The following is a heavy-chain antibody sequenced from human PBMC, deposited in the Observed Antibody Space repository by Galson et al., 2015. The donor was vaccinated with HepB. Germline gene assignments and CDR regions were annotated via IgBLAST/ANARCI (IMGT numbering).Heavy chain of an antibody. CDR1: GGTLTSYV. Sequence: SVKVSCKASGGTLTSYVISWVRQAPGQGPEWLGGISPIFGIANYAQKFQGRVTITADESTNTVYMELSSLRFEDTAVYYCARGGDHSNFRNWFDLWGQGTLFPVSS. CDR2: ISPIFGIA. CDR3: ARGGDHSNFRNWFDL. J-gene: IGHJ5*02. V-gene: IGHV1-69*13. D-gene: IGHD4-11*01.